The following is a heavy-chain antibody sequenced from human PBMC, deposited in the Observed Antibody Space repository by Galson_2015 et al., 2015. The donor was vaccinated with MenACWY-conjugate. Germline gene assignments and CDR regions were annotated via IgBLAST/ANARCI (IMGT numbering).Heavy chain of an antibody. CDR1: GFTFGSYA. D-gene: IGHD6-19*01. Sequence: SLRLCCAASGFTFGSYAISWVRHAPGKGLEWVSLITGSGGDTFYADSVKHWFTVSRDNPKSTLYLEMNSLTPENTAVYYRAKRSSSVTGGIDYWGQGTLVTVSS. CDR3: AKRSSSVTGGIDY. J-gene: IGHJ4*02. CDR2: ITGSGGDT. V-gene: IGHV3-23*01.